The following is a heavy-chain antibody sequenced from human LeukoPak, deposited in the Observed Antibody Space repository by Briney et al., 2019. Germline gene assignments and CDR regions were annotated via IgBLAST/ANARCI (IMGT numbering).Heavy chain of an antibody. CDR1: GGSISSFY. J-gene: IGHJ4*02. D-gene: IGHD2-15*01. V-gene: IGHV3-7*01. CDR2: IKQDGSEK. Sequence: ETLSLTCTVSGGSISSFYWSWIRQPPGKGLEWVANIKQDGSEKYYVDSVKGRFTISRDKAKNSLYLQMNSLRAEDTAVYYCASSLSPGYCSGGSCYSADYWGQGTLVTVSS. CDR3: ASSLSPGYCSGGSCYSADY.